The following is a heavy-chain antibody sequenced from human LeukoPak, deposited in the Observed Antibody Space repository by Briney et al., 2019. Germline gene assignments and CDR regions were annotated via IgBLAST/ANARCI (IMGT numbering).Heavy chain of an antibody. J-gene: IGHJ4*02. D-gene: IGHD2-8*01. CDR2: ISGSGGST. Sequence: GGTLRFSCAGSGFTFSSYGMSWVRQAPGKGLEWVSAISGSGGSTYYADSVKGRFTISRDNSKNTLYLQMGSLRAEDMAVYYCASVTTHGVCHYEYKYWGQETLVTVSS. CDR3: ASVTTHGVCHYEYKY. V-gene: IGHV3-23*01. CDR1: GFTFSSYG.